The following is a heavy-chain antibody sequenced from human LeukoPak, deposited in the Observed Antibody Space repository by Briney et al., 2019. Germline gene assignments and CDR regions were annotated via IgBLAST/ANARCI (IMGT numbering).Heavy chain of an antibody. J-gene: IGHJ4*02. CDR3: ARHLAVAGPLPDY. V-gene: IGHV1-8*01. CDR1: GYTFTDYD. Sequence: ASVKVSCRASGYTFTDYDINWVRQATGQGLEWMGWMNPNSGNTGYAQKFQDRVTMTRDTSTRTAYMELSSLRSEDTAVYFCARHLAVAGPLPDYWGQGTLVTVSS. D-gene: IGHD6-19*01. CDR2: MNPNSGNT.